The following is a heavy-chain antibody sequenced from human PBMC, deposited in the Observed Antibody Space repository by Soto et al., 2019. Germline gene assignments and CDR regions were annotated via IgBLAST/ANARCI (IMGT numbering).Heavy chain of an antibody. CDR3: ARGGGIIYSSGWSYFDY. J-gene: IGHJ4*02. CDR1: GYTFTSYG. CDR2: INPNSGGT. V-gene: IGHV1-2*04. Sequence: GASVKVSCKASGYTFTSYGISWVRQAPGQGLEWMGWINPNSGGTNYAQKFQGWVTMTRDTSISTAYMELSRLRSDDTAVYYCARGGGIIYSSGWSYFDYWGQGTLVTVSS. D-gene: IGHD6-19*01.